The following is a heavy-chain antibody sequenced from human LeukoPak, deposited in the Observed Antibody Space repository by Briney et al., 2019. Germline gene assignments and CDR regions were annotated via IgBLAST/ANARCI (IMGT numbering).Heavy chain of an antibody. Sequence: SETLSLTCTVSVGSHSSHSYHWGWIPQPPGKALEWIGSVYYSGSTYYNPSLKSRVTICVDTSNNRFFLKLSSVAAAETAVYYCARHDKDYYDRGGRGPLCRHWGEGTRVSVSS. D-gene: IGHD3-22*01. CDR1: VGSHSSHSYH. V-gene: IGHV4-39*01. J-gene: IGHJ1*01. CDR2: VYYSGST. CDR3: ARHDKDYYDRGGRGPLCRH.